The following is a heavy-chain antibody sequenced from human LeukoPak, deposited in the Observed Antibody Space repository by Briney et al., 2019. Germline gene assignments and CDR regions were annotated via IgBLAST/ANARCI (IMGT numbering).Heavy chain of an antibody. V-gene: IGHV1-18*01. D-gene: IGHD2-2*03. J-gene: IGHJ5*02. CDR2: ISAYNGNT. Sequence: ASVKVSCKASGYTFTSYGISWVRQAPGQGLEWMGWISAYNGNTNYAQKLQGRVTMTTDTSTSTAYMELRSLRSDDTAVYYCARALVGYCSSTSCSYNWFDPWGQGTLVTVSS. CDR3: ARALVGYCSSTSCSYNWFDP. CDR1: GYTFTSYG.